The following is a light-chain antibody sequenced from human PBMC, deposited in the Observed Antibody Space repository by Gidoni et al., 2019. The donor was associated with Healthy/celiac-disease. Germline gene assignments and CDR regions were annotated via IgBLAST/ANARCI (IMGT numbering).Light chain of an antibody. CDR2: DAS. J-gene: IGKJ4*02. CDR3: QQRSNWPGLT. V-gene: IGKV3-11*01. CDR1: QSVSSY. Sequence: EFVLTQSPAPLSLSPGVRATLSCRTSQSVSSYLAWYQQKPGQAPRLLIYDASNRATGIPARCSGSGSGTDFTLTISSIEPEDFAVNYCQQRSNWPGLTFGGGTKVEIK.